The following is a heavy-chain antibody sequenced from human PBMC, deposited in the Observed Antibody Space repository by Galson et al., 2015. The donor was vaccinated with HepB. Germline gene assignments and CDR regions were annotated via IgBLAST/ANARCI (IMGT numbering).Heavy chain of an antibody. D-gene: IGHD5-24*01. Sequence: SVKVSCKASGYTFSNYDINWVRQAPGQGLEWMGWISAYIGTTNYAQNFQGRVTRTTDTSTSTAYMEVRSLRSEDTAVYYCARALEVEKTGLTDTWGLGTSVAV. CDR1: GYTFSNYD. CDR2: ISAYIGTT. J-gene: IGHJ6*02. V-gene: IGHV1-18*01. CDR3: ARALEVEKTGLTDT.